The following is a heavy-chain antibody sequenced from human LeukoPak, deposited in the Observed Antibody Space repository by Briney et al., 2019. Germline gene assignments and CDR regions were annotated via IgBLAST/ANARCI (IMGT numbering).Heavy chain of an antibody. J-gene: IGHJ2*01. V-gene: IGHV3-48*03. D-gene: IGHD5-12*01. Sequence: GGSLRLSCAASGFTFSSYEMNWVRQAPGKGLEWVSYISSSGSTIYYADSVKGRFTISRENAKNSLCLQMNSLRAGDTAVYYCARVRKYSGYYSWYFDLWGRGTLVTVSS. CDR3: ARVRKYSGYYSWYFDL. CDR1: GFTFSSYE. CDR2: ISSSGSTI.